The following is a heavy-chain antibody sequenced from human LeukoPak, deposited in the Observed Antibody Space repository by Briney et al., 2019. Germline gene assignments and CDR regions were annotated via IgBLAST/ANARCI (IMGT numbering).Heavy chain of an antibody. CDR1: GFTFSGYW. D-gene: IGHD2-21*02. V-gene: IGHV3-53*01. J-gene: IGHJ4*02. CDR3: AGTNCGGDCSPDY. CDR2: IYSGGST. Sequence: PGGSLRLSCAASGFTFSGYWMSWVRQAPGKGLEWVSVIYSGGSTYYADSVKGRFTISRDNSKNTLYLQMNSLRAEDTAVYYCAGTNCGGDCSPDYWGQGTLVTVSS.